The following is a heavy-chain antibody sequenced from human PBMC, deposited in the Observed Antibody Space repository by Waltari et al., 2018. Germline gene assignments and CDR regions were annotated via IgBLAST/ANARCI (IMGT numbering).Heavy chain of an antibody. V-gene: IGHV3-23*03. CDR1: GLTFNNYA. Sequence: EVQLLESGGGLIRPGGSLTLSCAASGLTFNNYAMNWIRQAPGKGLEWVSVIYSGGGAYYADSVKGRFTISRDNSKNTLYLQMSSLRLEDTAVYYCVKETAYGYYFDNWGQGTLVSVSS. CDR3: VKETAYGYYFDN. CDR2: IYSGGGA. D-gene: IGHD3-10*01. J-gene: IGHJ4*02.